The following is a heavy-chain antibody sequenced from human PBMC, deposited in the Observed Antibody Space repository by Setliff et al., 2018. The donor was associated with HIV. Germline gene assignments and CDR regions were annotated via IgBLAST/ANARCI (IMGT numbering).Heavy chain of an antibody. V-gene: IGHV4-34*01. D-gene: IGHD6-13*01. Sequence: LSLTCAVYGGSFSGYYWSWIRQPPGKGLEWIGEINHSGSTNYNPSLKSRVTISVDTSMDQFSLKVSSVTAADTAVYYCAAASSWDPLLDYWGQGTLVTVSS. J-gene: IGHJ4*02. CDR1: GGSFSGYY. CDR3: AAASSWDPLLDY. CDR2: INHSGST.